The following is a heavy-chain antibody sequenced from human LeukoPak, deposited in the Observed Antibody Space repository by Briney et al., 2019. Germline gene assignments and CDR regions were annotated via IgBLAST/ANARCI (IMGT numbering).Heavy chain of an antibody. CDR2: INPNSGGT. CDR1: GYTFTGYY. D-gene: IGHD5-18*01. CDR3: ATLGGPRSGPDTAMTDY. V-gene: IGHV1-2*02. J-gene: IGHJ4*02. Sequence: ASVKVSCKASGYTFTGYYMHWVRQAPGQGLEWMGWINPNSGGTNYAQKFQGRVTMTRDTSISTAYMELSRLRSDDTAVYYCATLGGPRSGPDTAMTDYWGQGTLVTVSS.